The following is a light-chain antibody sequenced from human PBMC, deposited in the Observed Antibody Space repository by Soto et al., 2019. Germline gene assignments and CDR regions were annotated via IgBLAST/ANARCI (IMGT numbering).Light chain of an antibody. Sequence: EIVLTQSPGTLSLSPVERATLSCRASQGVSSYLAWYQQKPGQAPRLLIYDASNRATGIPARFSGSGSGTDFTLTISSLEPEDFAVYYCQQRSNWPWTFGQGTKVDI. CDR1: QGVSSY. J-gene: IGKJ1*01. V-gene: IGKV3-11*01. CDR2: DAS. CDR3: QQRSNWPWT.